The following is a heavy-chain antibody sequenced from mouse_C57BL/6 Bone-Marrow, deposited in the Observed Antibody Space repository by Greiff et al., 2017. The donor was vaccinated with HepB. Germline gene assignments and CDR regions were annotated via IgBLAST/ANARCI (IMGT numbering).Heavy chain of an antibody. CDR3: ARGGYSSYYYAMDY. CDR1: GYTFTSYG. Sequence: QVQLQESGAELARPGASVKLSCKASGYTFTSYGISWVKQRTGQGLEWIGEIYPRSGNTYYNEKFKGKATLTADKSSSTAYMELRSLTSEDSAVYFWARGGYSSYYYAMDYWGQGTSVTVSS. J-gene: IGHJ4*01. D-gene: IGHD1-1*01. V-gene: IGHV1-81*01. CDR2: IYPRSGNT.